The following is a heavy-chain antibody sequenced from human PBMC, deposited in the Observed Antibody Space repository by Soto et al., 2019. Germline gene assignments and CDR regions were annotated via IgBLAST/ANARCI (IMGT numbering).Heavy chain of an antibody. V-gene: IGHV3-30*04. D-gene: IGHD5-12*01. CDR1: GLTFSRYA. Sequence: QVQLVESGGGVVQPGRSLRLSCAASGLTFSRYAMHWVRQAPGKGLEWGAVIIYDGSNRHYADSVQGRFTISRDNAKNTLYLQMNRLRAEDTAVYYCAAGLGNTGCDGQDYCGQGTLVTVSS. CDR2: IIYDGSNR. J-gene: IGHJ4*02. CDR3: AAGLGNTGCDGQDY.